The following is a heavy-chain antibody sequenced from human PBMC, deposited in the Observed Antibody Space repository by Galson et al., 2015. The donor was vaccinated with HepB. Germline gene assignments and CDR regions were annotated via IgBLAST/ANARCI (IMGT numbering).Heavy chain of an antibody. CDR3: ARDSGYYYDSSGYYDRWFDY. D-gene: IGHD3-22*01. V-gene: IGHV1-69*13. CDR1: GGTFSSYA. CDR2: IIPIFGTA. Sequence: SVKVSCKASGGTFSSYAISWVRQAPGQGLEWMGGIIPIFGTANYAQKSQGRVTITADESTSTAYMELSSLRSEDTAVYYCARDSGYYYDSSGYYDRWFDYWGQGTLVTVSS. J-gene: IGHJ4*02.